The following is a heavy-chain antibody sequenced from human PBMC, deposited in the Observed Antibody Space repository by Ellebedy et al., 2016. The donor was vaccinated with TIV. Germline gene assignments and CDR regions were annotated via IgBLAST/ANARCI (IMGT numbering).Heavy chain of an antibody. Sequence: GGSLRLSXAASGFTFSSYAMSWVRQAPGKGLEWVSAISGSGGSTYYADSVKGRFTISRDNSKNTLYLQMNSLRAEDTAVYYCARFIVVVPGEAFDIWGQGTMVTVSS. CDR3: ARFIVVVPGEAFDI. V-gene: IGHV3-23*01. D-gene: IGHD2-2*01. CDR2: ISGSGGST. CDR1: GFTFSSYA. J-gene: IGHJ3*02.